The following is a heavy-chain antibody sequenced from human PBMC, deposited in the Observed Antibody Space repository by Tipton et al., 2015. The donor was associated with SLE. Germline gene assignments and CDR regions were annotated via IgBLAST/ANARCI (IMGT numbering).Heavy chain of an antibody. CDR2: IYYSGST. CDR1: GGSISSHY. V-gene: IGHV4-59*11. CDR3: ARVMPGTDAFDI. D-gene: IGHD2-2*01. J-gene: IGHJ3*02. Sequence: TLSLTCTVSGGSISSHYWSWIRQPPGKGLEWIGYIYYSGSTNYNPSLKSRVTISVDTSKNQFSLKLSSVTAADTAVYYCARVMPGTDAFDIWGQGTMVTVSS.